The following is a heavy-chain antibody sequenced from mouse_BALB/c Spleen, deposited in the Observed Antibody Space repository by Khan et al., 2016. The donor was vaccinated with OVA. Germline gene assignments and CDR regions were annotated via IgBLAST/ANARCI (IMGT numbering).Heavy chain of an antibody. CDR2: ISSTGST. CDR3: ARSLYYSYGYAFDF. D-gene: IGHD2-12*01. Sequence: EVQLQESGPGLVKPSQSLSLTCTVTGYSITSDYAWNWIRQFPGNKLEWMGYISSTGSTSYNPSLKSRISITRDTSKKQLFLQLKYVTTEDTATYDCARSLYYSYGYAFDFWGRGTSVTVSS. CDR1: GYSITSDYA. J-gene: IGHJ4*01. V-gene: IGHV3-2*02.